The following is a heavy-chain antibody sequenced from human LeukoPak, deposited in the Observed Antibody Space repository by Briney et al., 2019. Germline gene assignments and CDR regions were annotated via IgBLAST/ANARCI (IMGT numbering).Heavy chain of an antibody. D-gene: IGHD5-12*01. CDR1: GGSISSGSYY. CDR3: ARDGSELLTAFDI. J-gene: IGHJ3*02. V-gene: IGHV4-61*02. CDR2: IHTSGST. Sequence: SQTLSLTCTVSGGSISSGSYYWSWIRQPAGKGLEWIGRIHTSGSTNYNPSLKSRVTISVDTSKNQFSLKLSSVTAADTAVYYCARDGSELLTAFDIWGQGTMVTVSS.